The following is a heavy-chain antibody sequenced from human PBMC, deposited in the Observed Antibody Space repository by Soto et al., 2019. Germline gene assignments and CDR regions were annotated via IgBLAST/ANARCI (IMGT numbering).Heavy chain of an antibody. CDR2: FDPEDGET. Sequence: GASVKVSCKVSGYTLTELSMHWVRQAPGKGLEWMGGFDPEDGETIYAQKFQGRVTMTRDTSTSTVYMELSSLRSEDTAVYYCARDRSPTVVTPYGMDVRGQGTTVTVSS. CDR1: GYTLTELS. D-gene: IGHD4-17*01. J-gene: IGHJ6*02. CDR3: ARDRSPTVVTPYGMDV. V-gene: IGHV1-24*01.